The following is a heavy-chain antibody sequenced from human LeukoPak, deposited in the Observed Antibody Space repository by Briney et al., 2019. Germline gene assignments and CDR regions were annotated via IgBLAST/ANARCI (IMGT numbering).Heavy chain of an antibody. D-gene: IGHD5-24*01. CDR3: ARDTGYNTFDY. Sequence: GGSLRLSCAASGLTFSSFWMSWVRQAPGKGLEWVANIKEDGSDKYYVDSVKGRFTITRDNAKNPLYLQMNSLRAEDTAVYYCARDTGYNTFDYWGQGALVTVSS. CDR1: GLTFSSFW. J-gene: IGHJ4*02. CDR2: IKEDGSDK. V-gene: IGHV3-7*05.